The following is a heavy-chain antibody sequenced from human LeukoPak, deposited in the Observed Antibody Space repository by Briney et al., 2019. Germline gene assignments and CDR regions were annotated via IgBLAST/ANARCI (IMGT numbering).Heavy chain of an antibody. Sequence: ASVKVSCKASGYTFTGYYMHWVRQAPGQGGEWMGWINPDSGGTNYAHEFQDRLTMTRDTSISTAYMELSRLRTDDTAVYYCARDSRYCSGGSCYLFYSYWGQGTLVTVSS. CDR2: INPDSGGT. V-gene: IGHV1-2*07. CDR3: ARDSRYCSGGSCYLFYSY. D-gene: IGHD2-15*01. J-gene: IGHJ4*02. CDR1: GYTFTGYY.